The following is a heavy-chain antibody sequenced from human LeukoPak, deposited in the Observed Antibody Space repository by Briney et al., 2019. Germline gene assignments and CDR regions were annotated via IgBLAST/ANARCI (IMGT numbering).Heavy chain of an antibody. Sequence: SVKVSCKASGGTFSSYAISWVRQAPGQGLEWMGGIIPIFGTANYAQKFQGRVTITADESTSTAYMELSSLRSEDTAVYYCARGATYYDFWSGYYYYGMDVWGQGTTVTVSS. D-gene: IGHD3-3*01. V-gene: IGHV1-69*13. J-gene: IGHJ6*02. CDR2: IIPIFGTA. CDR3: ARGATYYDFWSGYYYYGMDV. CDR1: GGTFSSYA.